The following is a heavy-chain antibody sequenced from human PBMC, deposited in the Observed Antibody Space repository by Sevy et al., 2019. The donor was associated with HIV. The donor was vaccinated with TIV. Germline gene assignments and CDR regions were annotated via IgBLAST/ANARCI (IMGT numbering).Heavy chain of an antibody. J-gene: IGHJ4*02. D-gene: IGHD3-3*01. CDR1: GFTFSNAW. Sequence: GGSLRLSCAASGFTFSNAWMSWVRQAPGKGLEWVGRIKSKTDGGTTDYAAPVKGRFTISRDDSKNTLYLQMNSLKTEDTAVYYCTIDSPDFWSGYYLDWADYWGQGTLVTVSS. V-gene: IGHV3-15*01. CDR2: IKSKTDGGTT. CDR3: TIDSPDFWSGYYLDWADY.